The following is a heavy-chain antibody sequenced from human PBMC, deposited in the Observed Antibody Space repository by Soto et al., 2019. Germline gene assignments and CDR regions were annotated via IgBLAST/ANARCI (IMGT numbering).Heavy chain of an antibody. Sequence: SETLSLTCTVSGGSVSSGSYYWRWIRQPPGKGLEWIGYIHYSGSTNYNPSLKSRVTISVDTSKNQFSLKLSSVTAADTAVYYCARFWAIGYYDMDVWGQGTTVTVSS. J-gene: IGHJ6*02. CDR3: ARFWAIGYYDMDV. CDR1: GGSVSSGSYY. CDR2: IHYSGST. V-gene: IGHV4-61*01. D-gene: IGHD2-2*01.